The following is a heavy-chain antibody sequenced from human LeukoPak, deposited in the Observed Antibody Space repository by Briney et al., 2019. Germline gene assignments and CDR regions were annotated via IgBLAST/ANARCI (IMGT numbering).Heavy chain of an antibody. CDR2: INANSGGT. Sequence: ASVKVSCKASGYTFTGYYMHWVRQAPGQGLEWMGWINANSGGTNFAQKFQARVTMTRDTSISTAYMELSRLRSDDTAVYYCARVHAGSPFDYWGQGTLVTVSS. CDR1: GYTFTGYY. CDR3: ARVHAGSPFDY. V-gene: IGHV1-2*02. J-gene: IGHJ4*02. D-gene: IGHD2-2*01.